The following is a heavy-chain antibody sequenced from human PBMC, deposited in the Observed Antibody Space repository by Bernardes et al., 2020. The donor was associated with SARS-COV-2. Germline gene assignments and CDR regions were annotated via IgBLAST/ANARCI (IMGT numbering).Heavy chain of an antibody. CDR1: GFPFSDHY. D-gene: IGHD2-2*01. V-gene: IGHV3-72*01. CDR3: IESGYCSTTSCPRAYFQH. Sequence: GGSLRLSCAASGFPFSDHYMDWVRQAPGKGLEWIGRTRNKANSYSTEYAASVKGRFTVARDDSKNSFYLQMNSLKTEDTAVYYCIESGYCSTTSCPRAYFQHWGQGTLVTVSS. CDR2: TRNKANSYST. J-gene: IGHJ1*01.